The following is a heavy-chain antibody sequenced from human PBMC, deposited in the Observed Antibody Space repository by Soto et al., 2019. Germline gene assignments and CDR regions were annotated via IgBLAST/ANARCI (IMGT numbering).Heavy chain of an antibody. J-gene: IGHJ6*02. Sequence: SATLSLTSAVSVRCICSSNWWTWVCQSPGKGLEWIGEIHHSGRTNYNPSLNSRVTISVDNSKNQFSLKLTSVTAADTAVYYCARTSYYDGSGYYGMDVWGQGTTVT. CDR2: IHHSGRT. V-gene: IGHV4-4*02. D-gene: IGHD3-22*01. CDR3: ARTSYYDGSGYYGMDV. CDR1: VRCICSSNW.